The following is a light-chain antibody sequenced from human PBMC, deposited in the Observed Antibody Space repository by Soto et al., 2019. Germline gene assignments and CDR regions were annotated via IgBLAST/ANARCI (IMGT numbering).Light chain of an antibody. CDR2: EVS. V-gene: IGLV2-14*01. CDR1: STDVGGYNY. J-gene: IGLJ1*01. CDR3: GSYTSTDTPLV. Sequence: ALAQPSSVSGSPGQSITISCTGTSTDVGGYNYVSWYQHHPGKGPKLIIYEVSNRPSGVSDRFSGSKSGNKASLIISNLEAEDESDYYCGSYTSTDTPLVFGTGTKVTVL.